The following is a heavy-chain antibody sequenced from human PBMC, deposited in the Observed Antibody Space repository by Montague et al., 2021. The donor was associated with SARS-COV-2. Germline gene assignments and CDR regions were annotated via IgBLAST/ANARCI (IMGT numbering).Heavy chain of an antibody. CDR1: GDSVSSNTAA. CDR3: ARVVSVPHTRGYSYGHLTSKTGSNSFDY. D-gene: IGHD5-18*01. CDR2: IYYRSKWYY. J-gene: IGHJ4*02. Sequence: CAISGDSVSSNTAARNWIRQSPSRGPEWLERIYYRSKWYYDYAVSVKSQMTISPDTSNNQYSLQLSSVTAADAAVYYCARVVSVPHTRGYSYGHLTSKTGSNSFDYWGQGTLVTVSS. V-gene: IGHV6-1*01.